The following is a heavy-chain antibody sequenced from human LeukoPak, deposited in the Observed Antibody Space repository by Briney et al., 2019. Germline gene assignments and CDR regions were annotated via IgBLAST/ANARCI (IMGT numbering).Heavy chain of an antibody. CDR2: ISAYNGNT. CDR3: ARDMVRGVITPSDAFDI. CDR1: GYTFTSYG. J-gene: IGHJ3*02. Sequence: GASVKASCKASGYTFTSYGISWGRQAPGQGLEWMGWISAYNGNTNYAQKLQGRVTMTTDTSMSTAYMELRSLRADDTAVYYCARDMVRGVITPSDAFDIWGQGTMVTVSS. V-gene: IGHV1-18*01. D-gene: IGHD3-10*01.